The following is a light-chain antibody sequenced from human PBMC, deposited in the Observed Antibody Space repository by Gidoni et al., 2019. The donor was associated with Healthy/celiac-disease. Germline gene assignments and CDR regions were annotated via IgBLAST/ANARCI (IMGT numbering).Light chain of an antibody. CDR1: QSVLYSSNNKNY. CDR3: QQYYSTPLT. J-gene: IGKJ2*01. CDR2: WAS. V-gene: IGKV4-1*01. Sequence: ILMTHSPDSLPVSLGERATINCKSSQSVLYSSNNKNYLAWYQQKPGQPPKLLIYWASTRESGVPDRFSGSGSGTDFTLTISSLQAEDVAVYYCQQYYSTPLTFGQGTKLEIK.